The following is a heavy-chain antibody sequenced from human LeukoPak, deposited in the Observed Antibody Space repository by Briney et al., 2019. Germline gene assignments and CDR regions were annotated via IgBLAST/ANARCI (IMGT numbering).Heavy chain of an antibody. J-gene: IGHJ4*02. CDR2: ISYDGSNK. CDR3: ARLYSYGWDFDY. CDR1: GFTFSSYA. D-gene: IGHD5-18*01. V-gene: IGHV3-30-3*01. Sequence: GRSLRLSCAASGFTFSSYAMHWVRQAPGKGLEWVAVISYDGSNKYYADSVKSRFTISRDNSKNTLYLQMNSLRAEDTAVYYCARLYSYGWDFDYWGQGTLVTVSS.